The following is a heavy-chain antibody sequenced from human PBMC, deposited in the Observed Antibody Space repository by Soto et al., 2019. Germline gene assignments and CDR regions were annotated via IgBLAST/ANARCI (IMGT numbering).Heavy chain of an antibody. CDR3: ASVETQRYYYGMDV. V-gene: IGHV1-69*12. D-gene: IGHD2-15*01. J-gene: IGHJ6*02. Sequence: QVQLVQSGAEVKKPGSSVKVSCKASGGTFSSYAISWVRQAPGQGLEWMGGIIPILRTADYAQKFQGRVTITADESTSPAYMELSSLRSEDTAVYYCASVETQRYYYGMDVWGQGTTVTVSS. CDR1: GGTFSSYA. CDR2: IIPILRTA.